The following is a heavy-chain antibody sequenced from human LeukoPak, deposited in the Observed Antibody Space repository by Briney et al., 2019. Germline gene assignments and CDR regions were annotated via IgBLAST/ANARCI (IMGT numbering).Heavy chain of an antibody. Sequence: ASVKVSCKASGYTFTSYGISWVRQAPGQGLEWMGWISAYNGNTNYAQKLQGRVTMTTDTSTSTAYMELRSLRSDDTAVYYCARVRSGWSDRYYFDYWGQGTLVTVSS. J-gene: IGHJ4*02. D-gene: IGHD6-19*01. CDR3: ARVRSGWSDRYYFDY. V-gene: IGHV1-18*01. CDR2: ISAYNGNT. CDR1: GYTFTSYG.